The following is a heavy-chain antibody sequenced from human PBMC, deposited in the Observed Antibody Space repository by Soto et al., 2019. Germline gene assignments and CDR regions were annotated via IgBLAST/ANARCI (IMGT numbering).Heavy chain of an antibody. CDR3: VRFSGLDA. V-gene: IGHV3-23*01. Sequence: PGGSLRLSCAASGFTFSSYAMSWVRQAPGKGLEWVAGISGRRGNTNYADSVKGRYTISRDNAKNTLYLQMRSLRAEDTAVYYCVRFSGLDAWGQGTTVTVSS. CDR1: GFTFSSYA. CDR2: ISGRRGNT. J-gene: IGHJ6*02. D-gene: IGHD3-3*01.